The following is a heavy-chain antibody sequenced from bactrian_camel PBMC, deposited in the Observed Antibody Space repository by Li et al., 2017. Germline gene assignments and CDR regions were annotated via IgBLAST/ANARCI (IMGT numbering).Heavy chain of an antibody. CDR2: LYSDNSNT. CDR3: AALCRGQWDSPDCTY. Sequence: VQLVESGGGLVQAGGSLRLSCAASGFTFNSYYMQWVRQAPGKGLEWVSSLYSDNSNTYYADSVKGRFTISRDARKNIMYLQMSGLKPEDTAIYYCAALCRGQWDSPDCTYWGQGTQVTVS. CDR1: GFTFNSYY. J-gene: IGHJ4*01. V-gene: IGHV3-2*01. D-gene: IGHD3*01.